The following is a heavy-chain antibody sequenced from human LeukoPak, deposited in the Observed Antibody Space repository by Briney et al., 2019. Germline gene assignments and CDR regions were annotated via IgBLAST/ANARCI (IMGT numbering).Heavy chain of an antibody. CDR1: GFTFSDYW. J-gene: IGHJ4*02. Sequence: GGSLRLPCAASGFTFSDYWMHWVRQAPGKGLVWVSRINSDGSSTSYADSVKGRFTISRDNAKNTLYLQMNSLRAEDTAVYYCARSYDSSGYYPDYWGQGTLVTVSS. D-gene: IGHD3-22*01. V-gene: IGHV3-74*01. CDR3: ARSYDSSGYYPDY. CDR2: INSDGSST.